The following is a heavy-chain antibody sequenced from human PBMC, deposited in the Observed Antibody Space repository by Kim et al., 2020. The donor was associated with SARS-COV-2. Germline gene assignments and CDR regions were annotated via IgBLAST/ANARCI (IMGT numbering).Heavy chain of an antibody. Sequence: ASVKVSCKASGYTLTTYGNTWVRQAPGQGLEWMAWISAYNGNTNFAQNLQGGVTVTTDTSTSTAYMQLSGLRSDDTAMYYCARVHCIDTSCYRSWFDPWGQGTLVTVSS. CDR1: GYTLTTYG. J-gene: IGHJ5*02. CDR2: ISAYNGNT. V-gene: IGHV1-18*01. D-gene: IGHD2-2*02. CDR3: ARVHCIDTSCYRSWFDP.